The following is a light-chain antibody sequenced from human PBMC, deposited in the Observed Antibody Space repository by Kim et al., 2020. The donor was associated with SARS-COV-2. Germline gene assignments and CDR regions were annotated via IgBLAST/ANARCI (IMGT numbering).Light chain of an antibody. J-gene: IGLJ1*01. Sequence: QSALTQPASVSGSPGQSITISCTGTSSDVGGYNYVSWYQQHPGKATNLMIYDVSKRPSGVSNRFSSTKSANTASLTISELQAEDEADYYCRSYPSSSTYVFGAGTKVTVL. CDR1: SSDVGGYNY. V-gene: IGLV2-14*01. CDR3: RSYPSSSTYV. CDR2: DVS.